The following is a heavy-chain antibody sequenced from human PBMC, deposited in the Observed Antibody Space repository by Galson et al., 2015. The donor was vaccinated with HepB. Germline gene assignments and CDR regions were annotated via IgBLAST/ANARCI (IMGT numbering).Heavy chain of an antibody. CDR2: IRSNATNYAT. J-gene: IGHJ4*02. V-gene: IGHV3-73*01. CDR3: TRLGDSAGYSSR. CDR1: GFTFSGSA. Sequence: SLRLSCAASGFTFSGSAIHWVRQASGKGPEWVGRIRSNATNYATSYVPSLKGRFTISREDSKNMAFLHMKSLKTEDTAVYYCTRLGDSAGYSSRWGQGTLVTVSS. D-gene: IGHD2-2*03.